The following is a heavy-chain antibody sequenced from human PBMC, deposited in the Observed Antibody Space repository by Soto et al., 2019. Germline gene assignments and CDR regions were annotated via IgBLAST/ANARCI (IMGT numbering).Heavy chain of an antibody. CDR2: IDPSDSYT. CDR3: ARFSYYYDSSGYFYDYYGMDV. CDR1: GYSFTIYW. V-gene: IGHV5-10-1*01. D-gene: IGHD3-22*01. J-gene: IGHJ6*02. Sequence: GESLKISCKGSGYSFTIYWISWVRQMPGKGLEWMGRIDPSDSYTNYSPSFQGHVTISADKSISTAYLQWSSLKASDTAMYYCARFSYYYDSSGYFYDYYGMDVWGQGTTVTVSS.